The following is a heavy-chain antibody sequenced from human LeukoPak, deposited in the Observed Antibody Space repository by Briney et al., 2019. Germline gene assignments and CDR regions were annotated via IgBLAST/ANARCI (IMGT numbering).Heavy chain of an antibody. J-gene: IGHJ4*02. D-gene: IGHD3-9*01. CDR3: AREGYDILTGYYVGIDY. Sequence: SETLSLTCTVSGGSISSYYWSWIRQPPGKGLEWLGYIYYSGSTNYNPSLKSRVTISVDTSKNQFSLKLSSVTAADTAVYYCAREGYDILTGYYVGIDYWGQGTLVTVSS. CDR1: GGSISSYY. CDR2: IYYSGST. V-gene: IGHV4-59*01.